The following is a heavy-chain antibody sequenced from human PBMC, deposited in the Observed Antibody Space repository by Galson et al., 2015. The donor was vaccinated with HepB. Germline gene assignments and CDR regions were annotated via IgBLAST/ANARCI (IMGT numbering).Heavy chain of an antibody. J-gene: IGHJ4*02. CDR2: ISYDGSNK. CDR3: AKEHYDDSSGPSIDY. V-gene: IGHV3-30*18. CDR1: GFTFSSYG. Sequence: SLRLSCAASGFTFSSYGMHWVRQAPGKGLEWVAVISYDGSNKYYADSVKGRFTISRDNSKNTLYLQMNSLRAEDTALYYCAKEHYDDSSGPSIDYWGQGTLVTVSS. D-gene: IGHD3-22*01.